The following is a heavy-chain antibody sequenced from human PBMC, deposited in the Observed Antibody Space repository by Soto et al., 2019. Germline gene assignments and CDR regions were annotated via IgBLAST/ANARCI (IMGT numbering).Heavy chain of an antibody. V-gene: IGHV5-51*01. CDR1: GYLFTGYW. D-gene: IGHD6-13*01. CDR2: IXPXXXXX. CDR3: VVQQKLPWVNY. J-gene: IGHJ4*02. Sequence: GEPLKISRQGSGYLFTGYWICWVRQRPGKGREWIXIIXPXXXXXRXXPTFQGQVTITANKSINTADLQWSSLKASDTAMYYCVVQQKLPWVNYWGQGTLVTVSS.